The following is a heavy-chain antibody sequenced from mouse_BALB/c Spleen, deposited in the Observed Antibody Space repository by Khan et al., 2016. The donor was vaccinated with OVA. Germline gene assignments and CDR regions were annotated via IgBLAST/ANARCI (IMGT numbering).Heavy chain of an antibody. CDR2: IRRAGKT. J-gene: IGHJ3*01. D-gene: IGHD2-14*01. CDR1: GFSLTTYG. CDR3: ARNSYMYDFTY. Sequence: QVQLKQSGPGLVRPSQTLSITCTVSGFSLTTYGVHWVRQSPGKGLEWLGVIRRAGKTAYNAAFISRLSITKDNSKSQVFFKMNSLQADDTAMYYCARNSYMYDFTYWGQGTLVTVSA. V-gene: IGHV2-2*01.